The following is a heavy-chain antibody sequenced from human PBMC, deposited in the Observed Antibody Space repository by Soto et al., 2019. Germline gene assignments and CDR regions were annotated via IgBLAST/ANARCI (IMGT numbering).Heavy chain of an antibody. Sequence: LSLTCTVSGGSVNTAPYHWSWIRQSPRNGLEWIGNIYYTGSTNYNPPFESRVAISLDTSNNQFSLRLTSLTAADTAVYFCARDHHSYYDTSGYYPYFDFWGQGTLVTVSS. J-gene: IGHJ4*02. CDR3: ARDHHSYYDTSGYYPYFDF. D-gene: IGHD3-22*01. CDR1: GGSVNTAPYH. CDR2: IYYTGST. V-gene: IGHV4-61*01.